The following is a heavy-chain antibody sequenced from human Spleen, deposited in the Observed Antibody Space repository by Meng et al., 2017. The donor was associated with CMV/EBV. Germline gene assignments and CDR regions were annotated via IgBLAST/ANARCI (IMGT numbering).Heavy chain of an antibody. CDR2: IYYSGST. Sequence: SETLSLTCSVSGGSINSVNYYWTWIRQFPGQGLEWIGYIYYSGSTYFNPSLKSRVSMSADTSQNHFSLRLSSVTAADTAVYYCARPEGFGEGWPFDYWGQGTLVTVSS. V-gene: IGHV4-30-4*08. CDR3: ARPEGFGEGWPFDY. J-gene: IGHJ4*02. CDR1: GGSINSVNYY. D-gene: IGHD3-10*01.